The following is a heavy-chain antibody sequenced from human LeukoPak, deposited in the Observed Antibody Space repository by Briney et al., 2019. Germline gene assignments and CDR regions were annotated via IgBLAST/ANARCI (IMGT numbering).Heavy chain of an antibody. Sequence: GRSLRLSCVASGFTFSTNVMHWVRQAPGKGLEWVALIWHDGSNKYYADSVKDRFTISRDNSKNMLYLQMNSLRVEDTAVYYCAKERGGQDWDFDLWGRGTLVTVSS. CDR3: AKERGGQDWDFDL. J-gene: IGHJ2*01. CDR2: IWHDGSNK. CDR1: GFTFSTNV. V-gene: IGHV3-33*06. D-gene: IGHD3-10*01.